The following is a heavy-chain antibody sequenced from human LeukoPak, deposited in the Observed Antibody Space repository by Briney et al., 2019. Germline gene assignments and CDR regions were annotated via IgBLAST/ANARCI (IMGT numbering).Heavy chain of an antibody. J-gene: IGHJ6*03. D-gene: IGHD2-8*01. Sequence: GRSLRLSCAASGFTFSSYAMHWVRQAPGKGVEWVAVISYDGSNKYYADSVKGRFTISRDNSKNTLYLQMNSLRAEDTAVYYCARDRVMRGMDYYYYMDVWGRGTTVTVSS. CDR2: ISYDGSNK. CDR1: GFTFSSYA. CDR3: ARDRVMRGMDYYYYMDV. V-gene: IGHV3-30*01.